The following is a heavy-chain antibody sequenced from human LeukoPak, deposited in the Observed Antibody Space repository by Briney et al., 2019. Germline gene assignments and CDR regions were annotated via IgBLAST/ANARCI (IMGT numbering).Heavy chain of an antibody. D-gene: IGHD5-24*01. Sequence: ASVNVSCKSSGYTFTAYAMHWVRQAPGQGLEWMGWITPSDGANYAQKFQGRVTMTRDTSMSTAYMDLNRLTSDDTAVYFCARDRYGDGFAHFDYWGQGTLVTVSS. J-gene: IGHJ4*02. V-gene: IGHV1-2*02. CDR3: ARDRYGDGFAHFDY. CDR1: GYTFTAYA. CDR2: ITPSDGA.